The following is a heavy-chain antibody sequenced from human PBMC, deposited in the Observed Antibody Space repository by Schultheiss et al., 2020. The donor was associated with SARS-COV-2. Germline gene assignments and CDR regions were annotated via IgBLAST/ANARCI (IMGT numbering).Heavy chain of an antibody. V-gene: IGHV3-33*03. J-gene: IGHJ4*02. CDR2: IWYDGSKK. CDR3: AKDRRRAFYSSDFDY. D-gene: IGHD6-19*01. CDR1: GLSFSRSG. Sequence: GGSLRLSCEVSGLSFSRSGMHWVRQAPGKGLEWVAVIWYDGSKKYYADSVEGRFSISRDNSKNTLYLQMNNLRAEDTAVYYCAKDRRRAFYSSDFDYWGQGTLVTVSS.